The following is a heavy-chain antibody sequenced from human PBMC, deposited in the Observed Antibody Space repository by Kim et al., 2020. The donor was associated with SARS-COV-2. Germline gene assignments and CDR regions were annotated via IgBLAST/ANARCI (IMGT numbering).Heavy chain of an antibody. CDR1: GGTLSSYA. Sequence: SVKVSCKASGGTLSSYAVSWVRQAPGQGLEWMGGIIPIFGSPTYAQKFYGRVTFTADDSATTAYMELHSLRSDDTAVYYCAASPVGVLIIASALPSWGQGTLVTVSS. V-gene: IGHV1-69*13. CDR2: IIPIFGSP. CDR3: AASPVGVLIIASALPS. J-gene: IGHJ5*02. D-gene: IGHD3-9*01.